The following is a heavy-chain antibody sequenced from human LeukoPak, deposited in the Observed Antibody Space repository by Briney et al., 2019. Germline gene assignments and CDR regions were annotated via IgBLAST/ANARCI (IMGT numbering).Heavy chain of an antibody. V-gene: IGHV4-59*08. J-gene: IGHJ4*02. Sequence: KASETLSLTCTVSGGSISSYYWSWIRQPPGKGLEWIGYIYYSGSTTYTPSLKSRVTISVDTSKNQFSLKLTAVTAADTAVYYCARHGRWDSGTYSFDYWGQGTLVTVSS. CDR3: ARHGRWDSGTYSFDY. CDR2: IYYSGST. D-gene: IGHD1-26*01. CDR1: GGSISSYY.